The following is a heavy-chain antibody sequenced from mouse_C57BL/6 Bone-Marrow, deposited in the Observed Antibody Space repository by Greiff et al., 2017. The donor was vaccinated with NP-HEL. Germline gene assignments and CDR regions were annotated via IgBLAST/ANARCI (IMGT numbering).Heavy chain of an antibody. D-gene: IGHD1-1*01. CDR2: IHPNSGST. J-gene: IGHJ1*03. CDR1: GYTFTSYW. V-gene: IGHV1-64*01. CDR3: ARRSYGSYWYFDV. Sequence: QVQLQQPGAELVKPGASVKLSCKASGYTFTSYWMHWVKQRPGQGLEWIGMIHPNSGSTNYNEKFKSKATLTVDKSSSTAYMQLSSLTSEDSAVYYCARRSYGSYWYFDVWGKGTTVTVSS.